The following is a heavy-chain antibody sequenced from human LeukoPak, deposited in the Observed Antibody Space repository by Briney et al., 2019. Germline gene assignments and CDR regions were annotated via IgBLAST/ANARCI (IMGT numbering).Heavy chain of an antibody. Sequence: GASVKVSCKASGYTFTSYGISWVRQAPGQGLEWMGWISAYNGNTNYAQKLQGRVTMTTDTSTSTAYMELRSLRSDDTAVYYCARNNGDYGYYYFDYWGQGTLVTVSS. J-gene: IGHJ4*02. D-gene: IGHD4-17*01. V-gene: IGHV1-18*01. CDR3: ARNNGDYGYYYFDY. CDR1: GYTFTSYG. CDR2: ISAYNGNT.